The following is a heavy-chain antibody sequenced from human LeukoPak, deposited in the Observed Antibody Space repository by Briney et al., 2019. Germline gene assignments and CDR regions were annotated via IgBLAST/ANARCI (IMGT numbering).Heavy chain of an antibody. Sequence: SETLSLTCAVSGYSISSGYYWGWFRQPPGEGLEWIGSIYHSGSTYYNPSLKSRVTISADTSKNQFSLKLSSVTAADTAVYYCARRVDEAFDIWGQGTMVTVSS. CDR3: ARRVDEAFDI. CDR2: IYHSGST. V-gene: IGHV4-38-2*01. CDR1: GYSISSGYY. J-gene: IGHJ3*02. D-gene: IGHD2-15*01.